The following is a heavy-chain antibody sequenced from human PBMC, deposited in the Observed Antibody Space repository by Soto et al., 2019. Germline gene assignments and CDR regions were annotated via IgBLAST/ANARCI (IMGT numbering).Heavy chain of an antibody. CDR1: GFTFSSYS. J-gene: IGHJ6*03. Sequence: EVQLVESGGGLVKPGGSLRLSCVVSGFTFSSYSMNWVRQAPGKGLEWVSSISSGSNYTYYADSVKGRFTISRDNAKNSVYLQMNSLRDEDTALYYCAGDFKESQYYYYCMDVWGKGTTVTVSS. CDR2: ISSGSNYT. V-gene: IGHV3-21*06. D-gene: IGHD3-10*01. CDR3: AGDFKESQYYYYCMDV.